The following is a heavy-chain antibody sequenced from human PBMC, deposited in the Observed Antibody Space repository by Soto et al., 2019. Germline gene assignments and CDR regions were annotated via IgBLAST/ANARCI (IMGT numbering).Heavy chain of an antibody. D-gene: IGHD2-2*01. CDR2: INHSGST. V-gene: IGHV4-34*01. Sequence: SETLSLTCAVYGGSFSGYYWSWIRQPPGKGLEWIGEINHSGSTNYNPSLKSRVTISVDTSKNQFSLKLSSVTAADTAVYYCARSSNEVPAASTSSNGYYYYYYMDVWGKGTTVTVSS. J-gene: IGHJ6*03. CDR3: ARSSNEVPAASTSSNGYYYYYYMDV. CDR1: GGSFSGYY.